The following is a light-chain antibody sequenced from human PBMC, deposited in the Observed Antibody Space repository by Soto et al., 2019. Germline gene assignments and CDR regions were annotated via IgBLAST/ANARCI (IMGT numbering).Light chain of an antibody. CDR1: SSDVGSYNL. V-gene: IGLV2-23*01. Sequence: QSALTQPASVSGSPGQSITISCTGTSSDVGSYNLVSWYQQHPGKAPKLMIYEANKRPSGVSNRFSGSKSGNTASLTISGLQPDDEAEYHCSSYAGYSTSVVFGGGTKVTVL. CDR3: SSYAGYSTSVV. J-gene: IGLJ2*01. CDR2: EAN.